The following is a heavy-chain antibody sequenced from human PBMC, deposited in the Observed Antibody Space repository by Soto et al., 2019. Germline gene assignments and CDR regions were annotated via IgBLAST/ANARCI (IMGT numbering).Heavy chain of an antibody. V-gene: IGHV4-30-4*01. J-gene: IGHJ6*02. Sequence: LSLTCTVSGDSISSADYYWSWIRQTPGKGLEWIGHIFYSGTTYYNPSLKSRITINPDTSKNQFSLQLNSVTPEDTAVYYCARGYGDFSRYYYGMDVWGQGTTVTVS. CDR2: IFYSGTT. CDR1: GDSISSADYY. CDR3: ARGYGDFSRYYYGMDV. D-gene: IGHD4-17*01.